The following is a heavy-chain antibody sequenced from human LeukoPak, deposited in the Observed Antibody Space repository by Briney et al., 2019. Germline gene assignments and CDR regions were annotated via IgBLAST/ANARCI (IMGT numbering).Heavy chain of an antibody. Sequence: GGSLRLSCAASGFTFSNYGMSWVRQAPGKGLEWVLGISGSGGSTYYADSVKGRFTISRDNSKNTLYLQMSSLRAEDTAVYYCTKVGRLVDWGQGTLVTVSS. D-gene: IGHD1-26*01. CDR3: TKVGRLVD. J-gene: IGHJ4*02. V-gene: IGHV3-23*01. CDR2: ISGSGGST. CDR1: GFTFSNYG.